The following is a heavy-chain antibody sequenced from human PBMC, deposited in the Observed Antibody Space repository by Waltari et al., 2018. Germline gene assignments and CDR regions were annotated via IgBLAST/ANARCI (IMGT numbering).Heavy chain of an antibody. Sequence: QVQLAQSGAEVKKPGSSVKVSCKASGGSISGYAFSWVRQAPGHGLEWMGGIIPFYGTGNYAQKFQGRLTITADTSTRTVYMELSSLTSQDTAMYYCARDEKAADSGYDSNDWYFALWGRGTLITVSS. CDR3: ARDEKAADSGYDSNDWYFAL. D-gene: IGHD5-12*01. J-gene: IGHJ2*01. CDR1: GGSISGYA. CDR2: IIPFYGTG. V-gene: IGHV1-69*06.